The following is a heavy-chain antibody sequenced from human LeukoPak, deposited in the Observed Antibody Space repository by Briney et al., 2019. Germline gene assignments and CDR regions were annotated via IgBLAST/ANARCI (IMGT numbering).Heavy chain of an antibody. J-gene: IGHJ2*01. V-gene: IGHV4-59*08. CDR3: ARLKPDYYDSSGSFDL. CDR2: IYYNGRA. CDR1: GGSINSYY. D-gene: IGHD3-22*01. Sequence: SETLSLTCTVSGGSINSYYWSWIRQPPGHRLEWIGYIYYNGRANYSPSLKSRVTMSVDTSKNQFSLKLTSVTATDTAVYYCARLKPDYYDSSGSFDLWGRGTLVTVSS.